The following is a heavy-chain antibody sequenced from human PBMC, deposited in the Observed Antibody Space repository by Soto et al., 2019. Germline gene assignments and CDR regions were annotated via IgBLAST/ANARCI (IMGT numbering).Heavy chain of an antibody. D-gene: IGHD3-3*01. CDR1: GGSISSSNW. CDR2: IYHSGST. Sequence: QVQLQESGPGLVKPSGTLSLTCAVSGGSISSSNWWSWVRQPPGKGLEWIGEIYHSGSTNYNPSLKSRVNISVDKSKNQFSLKLGSVTAADTAVYYCAKVSWSYYYGMDVWGQGTTVTVSS. V-gene: IGHV4-4*02. CDR3: AKVSWSYYYGMDV. J-gene: IGHJ6*02.